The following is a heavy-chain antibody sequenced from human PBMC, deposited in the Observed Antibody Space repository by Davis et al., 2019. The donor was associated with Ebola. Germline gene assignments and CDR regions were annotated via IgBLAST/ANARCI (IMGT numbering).Heavy chain of an antibody. D-gene: IGHD3-22*01. CDR1: GFTFDDYA. J-gene: IGHJ3*02. V-gene: IGHV3-43*02. Sequence: GESLKISCAASGFTFDDYAMHWVRQAPGKGLEWVSLISGDGGSTYYANSVKGRFTISRDNSKNTVYLQMNSLRVDDTALYYCAKDAGTYDSSGYHAGAAYDIWGQGTKVTVSS. CDR2: ISGDGGST. CDR3: AKDAGTYDSSGYHAGAAYDI.